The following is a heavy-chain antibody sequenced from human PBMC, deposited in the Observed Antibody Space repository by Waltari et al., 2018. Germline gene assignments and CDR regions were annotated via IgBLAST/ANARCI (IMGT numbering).Heavy chain of an antibody. CDR1: GYRLTAMS. V-gene: IGHV1-24*01. D-gene: IGHD3-16*01. CDR2: LDPEDGEP. CDR3: AAVMTFGGVVYNYFDY. J-gene: IGHJ4*02. Sequence: QVQLVQSGAEVKKPGASVKVSCELSGYRLTAMSMPWVRQVPGKGLEWMGNLDPEDGEPVYAQKFQGRVSMTEDTETNTAYMELTSLTSEDTALYFCAAVMTFGGVVYNYFDYWGQGTLVTVSS.